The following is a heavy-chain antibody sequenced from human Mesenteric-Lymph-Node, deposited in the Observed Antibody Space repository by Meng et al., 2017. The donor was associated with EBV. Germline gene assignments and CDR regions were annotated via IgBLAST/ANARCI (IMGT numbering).Heavy chain of an antibody. D-gene: IGHD3-10*01. CDR2: VYHSESN. J-gene: IGHJ4*02. Sequence: LVQCWGPLYLTCAVSGTSSSISNWWSRVRQSPGNGLWWIGEVYHSESNNFNPSLKSRVIIGVYKSNNHFSLRMWSATAADTAVYYCARGYGSGHLWGQGTLVTVSS. CDR1: GTSSSISNW. CDR3: ARGYGSGHL. V-gene: IGHV4-4*02.